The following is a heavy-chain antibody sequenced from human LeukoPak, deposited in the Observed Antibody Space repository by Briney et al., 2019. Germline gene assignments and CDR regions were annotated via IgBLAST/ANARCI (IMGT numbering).Heavy chain of an antibody. J-gene: IGHJ4*02. CDR1: GYNFDGYY. CDR2: INPNTDDT. D-gene: IGHD1-26*01. V-gene: IGHV1-2*02. Sequence: ASVKVTCTASGYNFDGYYIHWVRQAPGQGLEWMAWINPNTDDTHFAQKFQDRVTLSRDNSISTAYLELRSLRYDDTAVYYCARGEGIVGSRRLSYWGQGSLVSVSS. CDR3: ARGEGIVGSRRLSY.